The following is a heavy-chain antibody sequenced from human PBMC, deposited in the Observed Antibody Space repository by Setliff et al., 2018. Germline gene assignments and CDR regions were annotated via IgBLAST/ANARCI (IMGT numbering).Heavy chain of an antibody. CDR1: GYAVTGYH. V-gene: IGHV1-2*02. D-gene: IGHD3-16*01. J-gene: IGHJ5*02. CDR3: ARVAIMGPPS. CDR2: INPNNGGT. Sequence: GASVKVSCKASGYAVTGYHIHWVRQAPGQGPEWMGWINPNNGGTNYAQKFQGRVTMTRDTSITTAYMELSRLISDDTAVYSCARVAIMGPPSWGQGTLVTVSS.